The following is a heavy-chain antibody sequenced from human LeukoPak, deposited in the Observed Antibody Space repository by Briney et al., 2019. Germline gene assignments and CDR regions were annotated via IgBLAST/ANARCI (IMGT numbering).Heavy chain of an antibody. CDR3: ARGSGYFDY. CDR2: IYYSGST. V-gene: IGHV4-30-4*01. D-gene: IGHD3-22*01. Sequence: PSETLSLTCTVSGGSVSSGDYYWSCIRQPPGKGLEWIGYIYYSGSTDYNPSLKSRVTISVDTSKNQFSLKLRSVTAADTAVYYCARGSGYFDYWGPGTLVTVSS. CDR1: GGSVSSGDYY. J-gene: IGHJ4*02.